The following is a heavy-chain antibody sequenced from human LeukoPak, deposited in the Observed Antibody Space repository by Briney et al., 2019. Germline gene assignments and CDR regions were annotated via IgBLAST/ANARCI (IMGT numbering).Heavy chain of an antibody. J-gene: IGHJ2*01. D-gene: IGHD6-13*01. V-gene: IGHV4-61*02. CDR2: IYTSGSP. CDR1: GGSISSGSYY. Sequence: SETLSLTCTVSGGSISSGSYYWSWIRQPAGKGLEWIGRIYTSGSPNYNPFLKTRVTMSVDTSKNQFSLKLSSVTAADTAVYYCARVSSSWYQDWYFDLWGRGTLVTVSS. CDR3: ARVSSSWYQDWYFDL.